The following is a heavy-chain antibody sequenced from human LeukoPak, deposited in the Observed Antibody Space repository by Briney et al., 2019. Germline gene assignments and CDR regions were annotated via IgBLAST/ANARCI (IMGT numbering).Heavy chain of an antibody. CDR1: GFTFSSYW. J-gene: IGHJ2*01. V-gene: IGHV3-7*03. CDR2: INQDGSAN. CDR3: ARDPDSGSDWYFDL. D-gene: IGHD1-26*01. Sequence: GGSLRLSCAASGFTFSSYWMSWVRQAPGKGLEWVAHINQDGSANYYVDSVKGRFTISRDNAKNTLYLQMNSLRAGDAAVYYCARDPDSGSDWYFDLWGRGTLVTVSS.